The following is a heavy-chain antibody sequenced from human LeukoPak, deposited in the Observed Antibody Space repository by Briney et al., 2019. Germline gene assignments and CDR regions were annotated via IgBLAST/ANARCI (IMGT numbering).Heavy chain of an antibody. J-gene: IGHJ4*02. CDR3: ATLALIVGATNFDY. V-gene: IGHV3-30-3*01. CDR1: GFTFSSYA. D-gene: IGHD1-26*01. CDR2: ISYDGSNE. Sequence: GGSLRLSCAASGFTFSSYAMHWVRQAPGKGLEWVAVISYDGSNEYYADSVKGRFTISRDNSKNTLYLQMNSLRAEDTAVYYCATLALIVGATNFDYWGQGTLVTVSS.